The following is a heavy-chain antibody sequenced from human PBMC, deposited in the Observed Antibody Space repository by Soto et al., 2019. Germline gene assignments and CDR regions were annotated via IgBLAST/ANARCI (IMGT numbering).Heavy chain of an antibody. J-gene: IGHJ4*02. D-gene: IGHD3-3*01. Sequence: GESLKISCQGSGYSFTSYWISWVRQMPGKGLEWMGRIDPSDSYTNYSPSFQGHVTISADKSISTAYLQWSSLQASDTAVYYCARLAYGLWSGYYRHYFDYWGQGTLVTVSS. CDR1: GYSFTSYW. CDR2: IDPSDSYT. V-gene: IGHV5-10-1*01. CDR3: ARLAYGLWSGYYRHYFDY.